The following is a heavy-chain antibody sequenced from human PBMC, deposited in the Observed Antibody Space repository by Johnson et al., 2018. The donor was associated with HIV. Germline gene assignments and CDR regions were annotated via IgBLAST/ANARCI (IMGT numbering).Heavy chain of an antibody. Sequence: VLLVESGGGLVQPGRSLRLSCAASGFTVDDYAMHWVRQAPGKGLEWVSGISWNSGSIGYADSVKGRFTISRDNAKNSLYLQMNSLRAEDTAVYYCARDLRDIVVPDAFDIWGQGTMVTVSS. V-gene: IGHV3-9*01. CDR3: ARDLRDIVVPDAFDI. J-gene: IGHJ3*02. CDR2: ISWNSGSI. CDR1: GFTVDDYA. D-gene: IGHD5-12*01.